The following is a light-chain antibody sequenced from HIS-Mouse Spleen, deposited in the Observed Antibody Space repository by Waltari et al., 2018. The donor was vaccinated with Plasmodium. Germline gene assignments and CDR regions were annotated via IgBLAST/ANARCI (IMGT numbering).Light chain of an antibody. V-gene: IGKV1-8*01. CDR3: QQYYSYPYT. CDR2: AAS. Sequence: SFSASTGDSVTITCRASQGISSYLAWYQQKPGKAPKLLIYAASTLQSGVPSRFSGSGSGTDFTLTISCLQSEDFATYYCQQYYSYPYTFGQGTKLEIK. CDR1: QGISSY. J-gene: IGKJ2*01.